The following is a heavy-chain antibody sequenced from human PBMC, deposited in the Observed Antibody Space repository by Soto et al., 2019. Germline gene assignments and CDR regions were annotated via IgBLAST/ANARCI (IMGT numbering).Heavy chain of an antibody. CDR1: GFNFSKYA. Sequence: GGSLRLSCIASGFNFSKYAMSWVRQAPGKGLEWVSVISGSGGRTRYADSVKGRFTISRDNSKNTLYLQMDSLRREDTAVYYCARGPDVDIVATFDDWGQGTLVTVSS. V-gene: IGHV3-23*01. CDR3: ARGPDVDIVATFDD. D-gene: IGHD5-12*01. CDR2: ISGSGGRT. J-gene: IGHJ4*02.